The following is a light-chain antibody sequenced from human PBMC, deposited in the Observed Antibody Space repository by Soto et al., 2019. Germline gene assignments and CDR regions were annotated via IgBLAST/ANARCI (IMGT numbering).Light chain of an antibody. CDR1: SSDVGSYNY. CDR3: SSYAGSNNWN. J-gene: IGLJ1*01. V-gene: IGLV2-8*01. Sequence: QSALTQPPSASGSPGQSVTISCTGTSSDVGSYNYVFWYQQHPGKAPKLMIYEVSKRPSGVPDRFSGSKSGNTASLTVSGLQAEDEADYYCSSYAGSNNWNFGTGTKLTVL. CDR2: EVS.